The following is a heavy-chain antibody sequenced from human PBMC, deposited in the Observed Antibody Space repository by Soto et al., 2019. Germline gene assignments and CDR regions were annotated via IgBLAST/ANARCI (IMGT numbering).Heavy chain of an antibody. CDR2: ISLSVSSI. CDR3: VRQRDFWSGVQYFFDY. D-gene: IGHD3-3*01. J-gene: IGHJ4*02. CDR1: GFTFSDYY. Sequence: GGSLRLSCAASGFTFSDYYMTWIRQAPGKGLEWVSYISLSVSSIYYADSVKGRFTISRDNSKNSLYLQMNSLRAEDTAVYYSVRQRDFWSGVQYFFDYWGQGTLVTVSS. V-gene: IGHV3-11*01.